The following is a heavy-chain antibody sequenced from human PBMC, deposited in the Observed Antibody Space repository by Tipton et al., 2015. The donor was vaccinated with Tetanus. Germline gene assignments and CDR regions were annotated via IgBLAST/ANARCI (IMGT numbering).Heavy chain of an antibody. CDR1: GFTFSSYS. D-gene: IGHD1-26*01. V-gene: IGHV3-48*01. CDR3: ARARVGYSGSYYS. CDR2: ISSSSTI. Sequence: SLRLSCAASGFTFSSYSMNWVRQAPGKGLEWVSYISSSSTIYYADSVKGRFTISRDNAKNSLYLQMNSLRAEDAAVYYCARARVGYSGSYYSWGQGTLVTVSS. J-gene: IGHJ4*02.